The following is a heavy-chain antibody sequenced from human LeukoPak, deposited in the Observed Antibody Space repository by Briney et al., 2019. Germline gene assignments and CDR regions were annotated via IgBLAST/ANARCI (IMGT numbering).Heavy chain of an antibody. CDR2: IKEGGSEK. Sequence: GGSLRVSCAASGFTFSSYWMSWVRQAPGKGLEWVANIKEGGSEKNYVDSVKGRFTISRDNAKNSLYLQMNSLRAEDTAVYYCARGGGRHVEYWGQGNLVTVSS. D-gene: IGHD2/OR15-2a*01. J-gene: IGHJ4*02. CDR3: ARGGGRHVEY. V-gene: IGHV3-7*05. CDR1: GFTFSSYW.